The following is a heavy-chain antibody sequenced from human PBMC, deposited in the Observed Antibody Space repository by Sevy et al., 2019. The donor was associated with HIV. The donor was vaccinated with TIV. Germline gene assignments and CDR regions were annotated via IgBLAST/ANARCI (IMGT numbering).Heavy chain of an antibody. J-gene: IGHJ4*02. Sequence: ASVKVSCKASGYTFTSYYMHWVRQAPGQGLEWMGIINPSGGSTSYAQKFQGRVTMIRDTSTSTVYMELSSLRSEDTAVYYCAREGTPEDERSNFDYWGQGTLVTVSS. CDR2: INPSGGST. D-gene: IGHD1-1*01. CDR1: GYTFTSYY. CDR3: AREGTPEDERSNFDY. V-gene: IGHV1-46*01.